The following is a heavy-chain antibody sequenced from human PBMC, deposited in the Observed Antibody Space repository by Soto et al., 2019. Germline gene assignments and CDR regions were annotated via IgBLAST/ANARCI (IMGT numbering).Heavy chain of an antibody. CDR2: INPNSGGT. CDR1: GYTFTGYE. J-gene: IGHJ4*02. CDR3: ARVGYSSSWYFDY. V-gene: IGHV1-2*04. D-gene: IGHD6-13*01. Sequence: ASLKVSCKASGYTFTGYEMHWVRQAPGQGLEWMGWINPNSGGTNYAQKFQGWVTMTRDTSISTAYMELSRLRSDDTAVYYCARVGYSSSWYFDYWGQGTLVTVSS.